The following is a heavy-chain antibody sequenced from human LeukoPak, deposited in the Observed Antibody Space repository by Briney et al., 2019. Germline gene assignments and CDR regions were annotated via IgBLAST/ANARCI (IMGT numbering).Heavy chain of an antibody. D-gene: IGHD3-22*01. CDR2: IIPIFGIA. V-gene: IGHV1-69*04. J-gene: IGHJ6*02. CDR1: GGTFSSYA. CDR3: AGGNTYYYDSSGWNYYGMDV. Sequence: ASVKVSCKASGGTFSSYAISWVRQAPGRGLEWMGRIIPIFGIANYAQKFQGRVTITADKSTSTAYMELSSLRSEDTAVYYCAGGNTYYYDSSGWNYYGMDVWGQGTTVTVSS.